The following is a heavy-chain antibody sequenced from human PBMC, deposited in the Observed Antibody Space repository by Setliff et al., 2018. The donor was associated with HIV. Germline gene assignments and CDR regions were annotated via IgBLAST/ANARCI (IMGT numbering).Heavy chain of an antibody. Sequence: ASVTVSCQASGYTFTKYGMHWVRQAPGQRLEWMGWINAANGNTEYSQKFQGRVTITRDTFANTAYMELSSLRSEDTAVYYCASDRGGTMILVVNTGAFDIWGQGTMVTVSS. CDR2: INAANGNT. CDR3: ASDRGGTMILVVNTGAFDI. J-gene: IGHJ3*02. CDR1: GYTFTKYG. V-gene: IGHV1-3*01. D-gene: IGHD3-22*01.